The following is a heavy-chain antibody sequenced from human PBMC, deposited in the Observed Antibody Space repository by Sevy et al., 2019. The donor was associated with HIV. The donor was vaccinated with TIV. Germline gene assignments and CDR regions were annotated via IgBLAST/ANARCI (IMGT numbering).Heavy chain of an antibody. CDR3: AKDYSTGWYGYYYGMDV. CDR2: IHYKGSDK. D-gene: IGHD6-19*01. V-gene: IGHV3-30*02. J-gene: IGHJ6*02. CDR1: GFIFSSFG. Sequence: GGSLRLSCAASGFIFSSFGMHWVRQAPGKGLEWVAFIHYKGSDKYYADAVKGRYTISRDNSKNTVYLQMSSLRAEDTAVYYCAKDYSTGWYGYYYGMDVRGQGITVTVSS.